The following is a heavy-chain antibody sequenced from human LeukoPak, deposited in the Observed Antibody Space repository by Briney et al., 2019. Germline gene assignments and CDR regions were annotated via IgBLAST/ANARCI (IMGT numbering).Heavy chain of an antibody. V-gene: IGHV3-73*01. J-gene: IGHJ4*02. CDR3: TNLREGITMVRGVMN. D-gene: IGHD3-10*01. CDR1: GLTFSGSA. CDR2: IRSKANSYAT. Sequence: GGSLKLSCAASGLTFSGSAMHWVRQASGKGLEWVGRIRSKANSYATAYAASVKGRFTISRDDSKNTAYLQMNSLKTEDTAVYYCTNLREGITMVRGVMNWGQGTLVTVSS.